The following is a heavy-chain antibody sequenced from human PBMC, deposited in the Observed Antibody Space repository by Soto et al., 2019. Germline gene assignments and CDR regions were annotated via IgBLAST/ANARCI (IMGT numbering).Heavy chain of an antibody. CDR2: MYYSGST. V-gene: IGHV4-59*01. Sequence: ETLSLTCTVSGGSISSYYWSWIRQPPGKGLEWIGYMYYSGSTNYNPSLKSRVTISVDTSKNQFPLKLSSVTAADTAVYYCGGKNYDSSGYFDYWGQGTLVTV. D-gene: IGHD3-22*01. J-gene: IGHJ4*02. CDR1: GGSISSYY. CDR3: GGKNYDSSGYFDY.